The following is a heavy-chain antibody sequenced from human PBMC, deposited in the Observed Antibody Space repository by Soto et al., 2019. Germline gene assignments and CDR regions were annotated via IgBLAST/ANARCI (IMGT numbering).Heavy chain of an antibody. CDR3: ARGLECRGYCLDKPTWFAP. D-gene: IGHD2-15*01. V-gene: IGHV1-69*06. CDR1: GGTFSTYT. Sequence: SSVKVSCKASGGTFSTYTFSWVRQAPGQGLEWMGRIIPIFGTPYYAQKFQGRVTITADKSTSTVYMELSSLRSDDTAVYFCARGLECRGYCLDKPTWFAPWGQGTLVTVSS. J-gene: IGHJ5*02. CDR2: IIPIFGTP.